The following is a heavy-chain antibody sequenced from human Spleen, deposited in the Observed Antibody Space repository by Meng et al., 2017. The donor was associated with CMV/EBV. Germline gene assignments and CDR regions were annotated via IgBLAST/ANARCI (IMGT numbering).Heavy chain of an antibody. CDR1: GAATTSTKW. Sequence: GAATTSTKWWTWVRRPPGTGLEWVGEIDHSGKSNSNPSLKSRLTLSLDTSKNHLSLRMTSVTAEDTAIYYCARVREHTSLGNYWFDPWGQGTLVTVSS. CDR3: ARVREHTSLGNYWFDP. J-gene: IGHJ5*02. CDR2: IDHSGKS. D-gene: IGHD3-16*01. V-gene: IGHV4-4*02.